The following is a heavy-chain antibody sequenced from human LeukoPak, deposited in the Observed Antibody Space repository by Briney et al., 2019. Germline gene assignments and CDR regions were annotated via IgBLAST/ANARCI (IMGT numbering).Heavy chain of an antibody. CDR3: ARGGGYSYGALDY. V-gene: IGHV1-8*03. Sequence: ASVKVSCKASGYTFISYDINWVRQATGQGLEWTGWMNPVSANTGYAQKFQGRVTITRNTSISTAYMELSSLRSEDTAVYYCARGGGYSYGALDYWGQGTPVTVSS. CDR1: GYTFISYD. J-gene: IGHJ4*02. CDR2: MNPVSANT. D-gene: IGHD5-18*01.